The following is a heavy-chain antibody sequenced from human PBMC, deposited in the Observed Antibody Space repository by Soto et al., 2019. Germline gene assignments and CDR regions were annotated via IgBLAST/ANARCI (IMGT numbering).Heavy chain of an antibody. V-gene: IGHV3-74*01. CDR1: GFTFSSYW. D-gene: IGHD2-2*01. CDR2: INSDGSST. CDR3: ARGHYCSSTSCVFDP. Sequence: GGSLRLSCAASGFTFSSYWMHWVRQAPGKGLVWVSRINSDGSSTSYADSVKGRFTISRDNAKNTLYLQMNSLRAEDTAVYYCARGHYCSSTSCVFDPWGQGTLVTVSS. J-gene: IGHJ5*02.